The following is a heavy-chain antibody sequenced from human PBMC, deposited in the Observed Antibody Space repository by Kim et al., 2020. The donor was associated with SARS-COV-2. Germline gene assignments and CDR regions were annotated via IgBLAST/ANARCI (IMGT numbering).Heavy chain of an antibody. Sequence: SVKVSCKASGGTFSSYAISWVRQAPGQGLEWMGGIIPIFGKANYAQKFQGRVTMTADASTSTAYMELRSLRSEDTAVYYCARDRQVAAAAPYFPYYYMD. J-gene: IGHJ6*03. CDR1: GGTFSSYA. CDR3: ARDRQVAAAAPYFPYYYMD. CDR2: IIPIFGKA. V-gene: IGHV1-69*13. D-gene: IGHD6-13*01.